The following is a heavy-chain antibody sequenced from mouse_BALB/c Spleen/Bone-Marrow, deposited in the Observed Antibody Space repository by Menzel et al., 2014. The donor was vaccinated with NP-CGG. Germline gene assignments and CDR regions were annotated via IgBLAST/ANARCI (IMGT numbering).Heavy chain of an antibody. CDR3: ASYYWYDRRFAD. D-gene: IGHD2-14*01. Sequence: DVQLQESGAELVKPGASVKLSCTASGFNIKDTYMHWVKQRPEQGLEWIGRIDPANGNTKYDPKFQGKATITADTSSNTAYLQHSSLTSEDTAVYYCASYYWYDRRFADWGQGTLVTVSA. J-gene: IGHJ3*01. V-gene: IGHV14-3*02. CDR1: GFNIKDTY. CDR2: IDPANGNT.